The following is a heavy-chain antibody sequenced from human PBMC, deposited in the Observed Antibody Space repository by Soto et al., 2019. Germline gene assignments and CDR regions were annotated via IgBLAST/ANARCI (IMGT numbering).Heavy chain of an antibody. V-gene: IGHV3-21*01. CDR1: GFTFSNFY. CDR3: ARDRTGQTSTDF. Sequence: PGGSLRLSCEVSGFTFSNFYMTWVRQAPGKGLEWVSSISNSGSYIYYADSVKGRFTISRDNAKNSLFLQMNSLRAEDTAVYYCARDRTGQTSTDFCGQGILVTVSS. D-gene: IGHD2-2*01. CDR2: ISNSGSYI. J-gene: IGHJ4*02.